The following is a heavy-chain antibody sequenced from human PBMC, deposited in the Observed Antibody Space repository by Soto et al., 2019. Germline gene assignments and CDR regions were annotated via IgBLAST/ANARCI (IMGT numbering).Heavy chain of an antibody. J-gene: IGHJ4*02. CDR2: INADGSTT. CDR1: GFTFSSYW. D-gene: IGHD2-15*01. V-gene: IGHV3-74*01. Sequence: DVQLVESGGGLAQPGGSLRLSCVGSGFTFSSYWMHWVRQAPGKGLVWVSRINADGSTTNYADSVKGRFTVSRDNAKNRVYLQMNSLRDEDTAVYFCARAGWYRFDYWGQGTLLIVSP. CDR3: ARAGWYRFDY.